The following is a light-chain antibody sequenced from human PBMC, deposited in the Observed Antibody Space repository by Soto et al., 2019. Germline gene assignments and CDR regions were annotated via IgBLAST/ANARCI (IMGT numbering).Light chain of an antibody. CDR2: EVS. CDR1: SSDVGGYNY. CDR3: SSYAGSNNPYV. J-gene: IGLJ1*01. Sequence: QSALTQPPSASGSPGQSVTISCIGTSSDVGGYNYVSWYQQHPGKAPKLMIYEVSKRPSGVPDRFSGSKSGNTASLTVSELQAEDKADYYCSSYAGSNNPYVFGTGTKVTVL. V-gene: IGLV2-8*01.